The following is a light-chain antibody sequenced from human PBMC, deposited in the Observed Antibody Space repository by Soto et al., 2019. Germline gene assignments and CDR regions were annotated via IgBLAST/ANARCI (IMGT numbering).Light chain of an antibody. CDR1: SSDVGGYKY. CDR3: FSYTSSTAYV. CDR2: EVS. V-gene: IGLV2-14*01. Sequence: QSALTQPASVSGSPGQSITISCTGTSSDVGGYKYVYWYQLHPGKAPKLMIYEVSNRPSGISNRFSASKSGNTASLTISGLQAEDEADYYCFSYTSSTAYVFGTGTKLTVL. J-gene: IGLJ1*01.